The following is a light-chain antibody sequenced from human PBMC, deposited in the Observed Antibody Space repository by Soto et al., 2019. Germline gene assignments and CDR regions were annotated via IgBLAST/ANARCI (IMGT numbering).Light chain of an antibody. J-gene: IGLJ1*01. Sequence: QSVLTQPASVSGSPGQSITISCTGTSSDVGSYNLVSWYQQHPGKAPKLMIYEVSKRPSGVSNRFSGSKSGNPASLTISGLQAEDEADYYCCSYAGSSTFVVFGTGTKVTVL. CDR2: EVS. CDR3: CSYAGSSTFVV. CDR1: SSDVGSYNL. V-gene: IGLV2-23*02.